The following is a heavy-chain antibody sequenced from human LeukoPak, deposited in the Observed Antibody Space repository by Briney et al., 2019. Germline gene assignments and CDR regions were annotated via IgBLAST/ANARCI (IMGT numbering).Heavy chain of an antibody. D-gene: IGHD6-13*01. CDR1: GFTFSSYG. CDR2: IRYDGSNK. CDR3: AKDQGIAAAGKGPQGDYYYMDV. Sequence: PGGSLRLSCAASGFTFSSYGMHWVRQAPGKGLEWVAFIRYDGSNKYYADSVKGRFTISRDNSKNTLYLQMNSLRAEDTAVYHCAKDQGIAAAGKGPQGDYYYMDVWGKGTTVTVSS. V-gene: IGHV3-30*02. J-gene: IGHJ6*03.